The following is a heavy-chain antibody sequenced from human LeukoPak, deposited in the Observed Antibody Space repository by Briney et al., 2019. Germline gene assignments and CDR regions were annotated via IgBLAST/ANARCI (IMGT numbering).Heavy chain of an antibody. Sequence: SVKVSCKASGGTFSSYAISWVRQAPGQGLEWMGRIIPIFGTANYAQKFQGRVTITTDESTSTAYMELSSLRSEDTAVYYCARVGLREYNWNDGEDYWGQGTLVTVSS. D-gene: IGHD1-20*01. CDR1: GGTFSSYA. CDR3: ARVGLREYNWNDGEDY. J-gene: IGHJ4*02. CDR2: IIPIFGTA. V-gene: IGHV1-69*05.